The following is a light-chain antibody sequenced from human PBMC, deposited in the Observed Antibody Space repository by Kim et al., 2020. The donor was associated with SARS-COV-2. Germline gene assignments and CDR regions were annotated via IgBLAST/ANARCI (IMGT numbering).Light chain of an antibody. Sequence: VAMRQTVRITCQGDSLRSYYATWYQQKPGQAPILLIYAKNNRPSGIPDRFSGSSSGNTASLTITGAQAEDEADYYCNSRDTNDNVVFGGGTSLTVL. CDR3: NSRDTNDNVV. CDR1: SLRSYY. CDR2: AKN. J-gene: IGLJ2*01. V-gene: IGLV3-19*01.